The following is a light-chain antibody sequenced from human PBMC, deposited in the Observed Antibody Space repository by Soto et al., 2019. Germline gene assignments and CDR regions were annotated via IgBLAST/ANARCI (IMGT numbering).Light chain of an antibody. J-gene: IGKJ5*01. V-gene: IGKV3-15*01. CDR3: LHYGGSPLT. CDR2: GAS. Sequence: EIVMTQSPATLSVSPGERATLSCRASQSVSSNLAWYQHKPGQAPRLLMYGASTRATGIQARFSGSGTGTEFTLTIRSLQSEDFAVYYCLHYGGSPLTVGQGTRLEIK. CDR1: QSVSSN.